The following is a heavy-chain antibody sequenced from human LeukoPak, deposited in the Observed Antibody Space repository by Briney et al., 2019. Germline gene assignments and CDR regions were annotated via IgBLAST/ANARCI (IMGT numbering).Heavy chain of an antibody. J-gene: IGHJ6*02. CDR2: ISRSSLYI. D-gene: IGHD3-10*01. V-gene: IGHV3-21*01. Sequence: GGSLTLSCTASGCTFSNDGKHWVRHAPGKGLEWVSSISRSSLYIYYADSVKGRFTISRVNATNSLYLQMISLRAEGTAVYYFARDLGVGSGTYYAYGMDVWGQGTTVTVSS. CDR3: ARDLGVGSGTYYAYGMDV. CDR1: GCTFSNDG.